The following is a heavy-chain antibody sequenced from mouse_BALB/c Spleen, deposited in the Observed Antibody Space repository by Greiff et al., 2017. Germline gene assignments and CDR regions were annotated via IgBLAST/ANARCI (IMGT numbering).Heavy chain of an antibody. CDR3: ARYGNYFDY. V-gene: IGHV5-9-3*01. D-gene: IGHD2-1*01. Sequence: EVNVVESGGGLVKPGGSLKLSCAASGFTFSSYAMSWVRQTPEKRLEWVATISSGGSYTYYPDSVKGRFTISRDNAKNTLYLQMSSLRSEDTAMYYCARYGNYFDYWGQGTTLTVSS. CDR2: ISSGGSYT. CDR1: GFTFSSYA. J-gene: IGHJ2*01.